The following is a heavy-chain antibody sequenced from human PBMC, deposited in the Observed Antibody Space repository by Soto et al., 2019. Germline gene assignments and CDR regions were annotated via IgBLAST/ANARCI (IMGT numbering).Heavy chain of an antibody. Sequence: QMQLVQSGPEVKKPGTSVKVSCKTSGFTFDGSAIHWVRQARGQRLEWIGWIAVGSGDTNYAQNFQERVTITRDMSTSTAYMELSGLRSEDTAIYYCAAVYDYLWGSDLDYWGQGSLVTVSS. V-gene: IGHV1-58*02. CDR2: IAVGSGDT. J-gene: IGHJ4*02. CDR3: AAVYDYLWGSDLDY. D-gene: IGHD3-16*02. CDR1: GFTFDGSA.